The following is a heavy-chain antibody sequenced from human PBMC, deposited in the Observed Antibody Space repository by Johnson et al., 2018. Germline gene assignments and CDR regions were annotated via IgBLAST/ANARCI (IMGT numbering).Heavy chain of an antibody. CDR2: ISSSSSTI. CDR1: GFTFSSYS. Sequence: VQLVQSGGGLVQPGGSLRLSCAASGFTFSSYSMNWVRQAPGKGLEWVSYISSSSSTIYYADSVKGRFTISRDNAKNSLYLQMNSLRDEDTAVYYCARLDCRGGSCYGGDAFDIWGQGTMVTVSS. D-gene: IGHD2-15*01. J-gene: IGHJ3*02. CDR3: ARLDCRGGSCYGGDAFDI. V-gene: IGHV3-48*02.